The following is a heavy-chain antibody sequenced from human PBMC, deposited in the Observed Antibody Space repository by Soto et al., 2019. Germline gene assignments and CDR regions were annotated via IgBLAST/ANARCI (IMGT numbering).Heavy chain of an antibody. CDR1: GGSVTSSS. CDR2: IYDTGISGYTPST. CDR3: ARGEDAFFYYGLDV. J-gene: IGHJ6*02. Sequence: PSETLSLICTVSGGSVTSSSWSWIRRPPGKGRGWIAYIYDTGISGYTPSTSYNPSLKSLVTMSVDTSKSQFPLKLTSVTAADTGVYYCARGEDAFFYYGLDVWGPGITVTVSS. V-gene: IGHV4-59*02.